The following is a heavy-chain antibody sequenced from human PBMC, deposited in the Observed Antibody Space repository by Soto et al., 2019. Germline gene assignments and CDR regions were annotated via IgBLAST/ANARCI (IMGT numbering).Heavy chain of an antibody. CDR3: ARSLTVDSAVLHYYYAMDV. V-gene: IGHV1-69*01. J-gene: IGHJ6*02. D-gene: IGHD4-17*01. CDR1: GGTFKSYV. Sequence: QVQLVQSGAEVKKPGSSVKVSCKASGGTFKSYVFSWVRQAPGQGLEWMGGFIPLFGTANYAQKFQGRVTITADESTSTVYMEMSSLASEDSAVYYCARSLTVDSAVLHYYYAMDVWGQGTTVTVSS. CDR2: FIPLFGTA.